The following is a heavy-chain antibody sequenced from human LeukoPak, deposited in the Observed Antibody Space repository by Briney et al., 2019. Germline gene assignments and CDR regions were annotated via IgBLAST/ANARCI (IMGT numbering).Heavy chain of an antibody. CDR3: TADALGGPLK. D-gene: IGHD1-26*01. CDR2: IKRKTDGGTA. V-gene: IGHV3-15*01. CDR1: GYTLSKAR. Sequence: GSLRLSCAAPGYTLSKARIRCVRQTPGKGLESVGRIKRKTDGGTADNAAPVQGTFTISRDDLKSTLYLQMNSLKSEDTAVYYCTADALGGPLKWGEGALVTVSS. J-gene: IGHJ4*02.